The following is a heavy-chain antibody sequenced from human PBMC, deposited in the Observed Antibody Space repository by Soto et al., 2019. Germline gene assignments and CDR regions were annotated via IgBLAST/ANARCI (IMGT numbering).Heavy chain of an antibody. Sequence: EVQLLESGGGLVQPGGSLSLACAASGFTFSNYAMAWVRQAPGKGLEWFSAISGSGGNRFYADSVKGRFTLSRDNSRSTLYLQMNSLGAEDTAVYYCAKFPQWSLLAGLSGSFDLWGRGTLVTVSS. J-gene: IGHJ2*01. CDR2: ISGSGGNR. V-gene: IGHV3-23*01. CDR3: AKFPQWSLLAGLSGSFDL. CDR1: GFTFSNYA. D-gene: IGHD2-21*02.